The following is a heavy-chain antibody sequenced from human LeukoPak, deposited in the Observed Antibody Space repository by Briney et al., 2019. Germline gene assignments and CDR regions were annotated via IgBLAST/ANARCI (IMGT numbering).Heavy chain of an antibody. CDR3: AREILTPYQLPPGPGAFDI. J-gene: IGHJ3*02. CDR2: IIPIFGTA. Sequence: SVKVSCKASGGTFSSYAISWVRQAPGQGLEWMGGIIPIFGTANYAQKFQGRVTITADESTSTAYMELSSLRSEDTAVYYCAREILTPYQLPPGPGAFDIWGQGTMVTGPS. V-gene: IGHV1-69*01. CDR1: GGTFSSYA. D-gene: IGHD2-2*01.